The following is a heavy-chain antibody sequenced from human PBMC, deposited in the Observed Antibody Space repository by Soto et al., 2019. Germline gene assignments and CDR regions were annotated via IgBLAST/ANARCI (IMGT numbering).Heavy chain of an antibody. CDR2: ISSDGSDR. V-gene: IGHV3-30*18. CDR3: VKEGHALYESPNYGDDLLF. Sequence: VESGGGVVQPGTSLTLSCAGSGFIFSTHGIHWVRQAPGKPLEWVGLISSDGSDRFYGASVKGRFAFSRDNSKNKVSLQMNRLRPDDTAVYYRVKEGHALYESPNYGDDLLFWGRGTLVTVSS. CDR1: GFIFSTHG. D-gene: IGHD3-22*01. J-gene: IGHJ4*02.